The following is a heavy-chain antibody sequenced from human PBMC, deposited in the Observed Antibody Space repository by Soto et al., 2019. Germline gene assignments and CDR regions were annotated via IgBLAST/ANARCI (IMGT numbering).Heavy chain of an antibody. CDR3: ARGIATGQLDP. CDR2: INPDNGNT. V-gene: IGHV1-3*01. J-gene: IGHJ5*02. Sequence: QVQRVQSGAEVKKPGASVKISCKASGYTFTRYTMNWVRQAPGQRLEWMGWINPDNGNTKSSQKFQDRVIITRDTSASTAYMDLSSLRSGDTAVYYCARGIATGQLDPWGQGTLVTVSS. CDR1: GYTFTRYT. D-gene: IGHD2-15*01.